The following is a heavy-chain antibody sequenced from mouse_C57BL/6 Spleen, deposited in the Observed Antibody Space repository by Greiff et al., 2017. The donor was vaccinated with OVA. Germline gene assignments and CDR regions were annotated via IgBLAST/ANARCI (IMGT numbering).Heavy chain of an antibody. V-gene: IGHV1-69*01. CDR2: IDPSDSYT. CDR3: ARRDDGLEVDY. Sequence: VQLQQPGAELVMPGASVKLSCKASGYTFTSYWMHWVKQRPGQGLEWIGEIDPSDSYTNYNQKFKGKSTLTVDKSSSTAYMQLSSLTSEDSAVYYCARRDDGLEVDYWGQGTTLTVSS. D-gene: IGHD2-3*01. CDR1: GYTFTSYW. J-gene: IGHJ2*01.